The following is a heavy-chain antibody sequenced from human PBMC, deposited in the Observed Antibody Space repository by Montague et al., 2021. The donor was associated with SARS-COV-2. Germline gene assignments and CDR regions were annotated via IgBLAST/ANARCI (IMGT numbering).Heavy chain of an antibody. V-gene: IGHV2-70*01. D-gene: IGHD3-9*01. CDR1: GFSLSTSGMC. J-gene: IGHJ4*02. CDR3: ARSHYDILTGYYTVFDY. CDR2: IDWDDDK. Sequence: PALVKPTQTLTLTCTFSGFSLSTSGMCVSWIRQPPGKALEWLALIDWDDDKYYSTSLKTRLTISKDTSKNQVVLTMTNMDPVDTATYYCARSHYDILTGYYTVFDYWGLGTLVTVSS.